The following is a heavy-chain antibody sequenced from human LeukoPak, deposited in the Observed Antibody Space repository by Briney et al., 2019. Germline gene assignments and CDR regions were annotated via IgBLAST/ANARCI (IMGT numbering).Heavy chain of an antibody. Sequence: GESLKISCKGSGYSFTSYWIGWVRQMPGKGLEWMEIIYPGDSDTRYSPSFQGQVTISADKSISTAYLQWSSLKASDTAMYYCARSDYDFWSGYSRAMDVWGKGTTVTVSS. CDR1: GYSFTSYW. CDR3: ARSDYDFWSGYSRAMDV. CDR2: IYPGDSDT. D-gene: IGHD3-3*01. J-gene: IGHJ6*04. V-gene: IGHV5-51*01.